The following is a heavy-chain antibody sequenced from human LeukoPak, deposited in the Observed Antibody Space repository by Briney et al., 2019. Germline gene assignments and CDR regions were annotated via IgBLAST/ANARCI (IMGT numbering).Heavy chain of an antibody. CDR3: AKSGGYGLIDY. CDR1: GASISNNY. D-gene: IGHD1-26*01. J-gene: IGHJ4*02. V-gene: IGHV4-4*07. Sequence: SETLSLTCTVSGASISNNYWGWIRQPAGKGLEWIGRINTNGKTNYNPSLRSRVTLSLDTSKNQFSLRLSSVTAADTAMYYCAKSGGYGLIDYWGQGTLVTVSS. CDR2: INTNGKT.